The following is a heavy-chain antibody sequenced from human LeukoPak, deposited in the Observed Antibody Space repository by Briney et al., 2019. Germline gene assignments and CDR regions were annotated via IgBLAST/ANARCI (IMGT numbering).Heavy chain of an antibody. CDR3: ARHARTDYGGNSLDY. Sequence: GESLKISCKGSGYSFTSYWIGWVRQMPGKGLEWMGIIYPGDSDTRYSPSFQGQVTISADKSISTAYLQWSSLEASDTAMYYCARHARTDYGGNSLDYWGQGTLVTVSS. V-gene: IGHV5-51*01. J-gene: IGHJ4*02. D-gene: IGHD4-23*01. CDR2: IYPGDSDT. CDR1: GYSFTSYW.